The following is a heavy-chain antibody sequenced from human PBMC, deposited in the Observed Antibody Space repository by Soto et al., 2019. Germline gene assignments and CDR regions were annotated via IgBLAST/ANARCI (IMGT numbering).Heavy chain of an antibody. J-gene: IGHJ6*02. CDR1: GGSISSYY. D-gene: IGHD6-19*01. Sequence: SDTLSLTCTVSGGSISSYYWRWIRQPAGKGLEWIGRIYTSGRTNYNPSLKSRVTMSVDTSKNQFSLNLSPVTAADTAVYYCARMRNRDSSGWYHYYYGMDVWGQGTMVTVS. CDR2: IYTSGRT. CDR3: ARMRNRDSSGWYHYYYGMDV. V-gene: IGHV4-4*07.